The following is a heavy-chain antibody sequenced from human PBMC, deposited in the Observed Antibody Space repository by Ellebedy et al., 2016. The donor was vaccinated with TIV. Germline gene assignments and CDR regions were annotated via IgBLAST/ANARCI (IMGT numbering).Heavy chain of an antibody. CDR1: GYTVTSYG. D-gene: IGHD5/OR15-5a*01. J-gene: IGHJ6*02. CDR2: INTYNGYT. V-gene: IGHV1-18*01. Sequence: AASVKVFCKTSGYTVTSYGVSWVRQAPGQGLEWMGWINTYNGYTNYAQKFQGRVTVTTDTSTSTAYMELRSLKSDDTAVYYCARVLVSTASHYYFGLDVWGLGTTVTVSS. CDR3: ARVLVSTASHYYFGLDV.